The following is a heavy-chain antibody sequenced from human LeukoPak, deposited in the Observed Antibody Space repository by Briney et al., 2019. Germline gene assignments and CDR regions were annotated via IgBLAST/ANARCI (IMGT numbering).Heavy chain of an antibody. V-gene: IGHV3-11*01. J-gene: IGHJ4*02. CDR2: ISSSGSTI. Sequence: KPGGSLRLSCAASGFTFSDYYMSWIRQAPGKGLEWVSYISSSGSTIYYADSVKGRFTISRDNAKNSLYLQMNSLRAEDTAVYYCARDHDILTGYYRGLFDYWGQGTLVTVSS. CDR3: ARDHDILTGYYRGLFDY. CDR1: GFTFSDYY. D-gene: IGHD3-9*01.